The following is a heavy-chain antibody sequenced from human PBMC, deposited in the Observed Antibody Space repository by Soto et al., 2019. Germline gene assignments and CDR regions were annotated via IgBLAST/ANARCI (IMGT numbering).Heavy chain of an antibody. J-gene: IGHJ4*02. D-gene: IGHD3-16*01. Sequence: QITLKESGPTLVKPTQTLTLTCAFSGFSLRTSGVGVGWIRQPPGKALEWLALIYWDGYKHYSPSLKSRLTVTEDTSKNKVVLTMTNMDPVDPATYYCAHKGGGDRILDYWGQGTLVTVSS. CDR3: AHKGGGDRILDY. V-gene: IGHV2-5*02. CDR2: IYWDGYK. CDR1: GFSLRTSGVG.